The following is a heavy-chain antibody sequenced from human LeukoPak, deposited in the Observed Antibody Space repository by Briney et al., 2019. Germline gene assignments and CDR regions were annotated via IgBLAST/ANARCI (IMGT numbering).Heavy chain of an antibody. D-gene: IGHD3-22*01. Sequence: SETLSLTCTVSGGSISSYYWSWIRQPAGKGLEWIGRIYTSGSTNYNPSLKSRVTMSVDTSKNQFSLKLSPVTAADTAVYYCARDSSGPDYYYYGMDVWGQGTTVTVSS. CDR2: IYTSGST. V-gene: IGHV4-4*07. J-gene: IGHJ6*02. CDR3: ARDSSGPDYYYYGMDV. CDR1: GGSISSYY.